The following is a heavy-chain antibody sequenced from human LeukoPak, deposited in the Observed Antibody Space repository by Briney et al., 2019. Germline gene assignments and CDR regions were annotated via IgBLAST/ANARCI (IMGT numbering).Heavy chain of an antibody. Sequence: GGSLRLSCAASGFTFSSYAMSGVRQAPGKGLEGVAAIIGSGGSTYSADSVKGRFTISRDNSKNTLYLQMNSLRAEDTAVYYCARGYSGYGDSGDAFDIWGHGTMVTVSS. CDR3: ARGYSGYGDSGDAFDI. D-gene: IGHD5-12*01. CDR2: IIGSGGST. J-gene: IGHJ3*02. CDR1: GFTFSSYA. V-gene: IGHV3-23*01.